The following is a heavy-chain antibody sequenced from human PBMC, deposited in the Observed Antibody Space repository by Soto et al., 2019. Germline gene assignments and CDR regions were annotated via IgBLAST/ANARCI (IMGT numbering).Heavy chain of an antibody. Sequence: GGSLRLSCAAAGFTFSSYAMPLFRQAPGKGLEWVAVISYDGNNKYYSDSVKGRFTISRDNSKNTLFLQMNSLRSEDTAVYYCARVGTLVRGTYYFDSWGQGP. J-gene: IGHJ4*02. D-gene: IGHD3-10*01. CDR3: ARVGTLVRGTYYFDS. V-gene: IGHV3-30-3*01. CDR2: ISYDGNNK. CDR1: GFTFSSYA.